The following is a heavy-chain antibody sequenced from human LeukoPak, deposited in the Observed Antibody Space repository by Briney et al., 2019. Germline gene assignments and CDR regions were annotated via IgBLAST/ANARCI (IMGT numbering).Heavy chain of an antibody. Sequence: GGSLRLSCAASGFTFSSYWMSWVRQAPGKGLEWVANIKQDGSEKYYVDSVKSRFTISRDNAKNSLYLQMNSLRAEDTAAYYCAAGGRYSSGWWGYFDYWGQGTLVTVSS. V-gene: IGHV3-7*03. D-gene: IGHD6-19*01. J-gene: IGHJ4*02. CDR3: AAGGRYSSGWWGYFDY. CDR2: IKQDGSEK. CDR1: GFTFSSYW.